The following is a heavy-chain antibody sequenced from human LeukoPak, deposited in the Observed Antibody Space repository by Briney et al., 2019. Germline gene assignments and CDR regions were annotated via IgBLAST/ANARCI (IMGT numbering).Heavy chain of an antibody. CDR2: INHSGST. Sequence: SETLSLTCAVYGGSFSGYYWSWIRQPPGKGLEWIGEINHSGSTNYNPSLKSRVTISVDTSKNQFSLKLSSVTAADTAVYYCARHGHFDFWRELYHYYYSMDVWGKGTTVTVSS. CDR1: GGSFSGYY. D-gene: IGHD3-3*01. J-gene: IGHJ6*03. CDR3: ARHGHFDFWRELYHYYYSMDV. V-gene: IGHV4-34*01.